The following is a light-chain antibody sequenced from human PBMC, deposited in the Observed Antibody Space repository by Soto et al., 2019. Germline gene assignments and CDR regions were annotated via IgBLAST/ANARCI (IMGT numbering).Light chain of an antibody. CDR1: TGAVTSGYY. V-gene: IGLV7-43*01. CDR3: LLYNGGGLHWV. J-gene: IGLJ3*02. CDR2: SIS. Sequence: QAVVTQEPSLTVSPGGTVTLTCASSTGAVTSGYYPNWFQQKPGQAPRALIYSISNKHSWTPARFSGSLLGGKAALTLSGVQPEDEAEYYCLLYNGGGLHWVFGGGTKLTVL.